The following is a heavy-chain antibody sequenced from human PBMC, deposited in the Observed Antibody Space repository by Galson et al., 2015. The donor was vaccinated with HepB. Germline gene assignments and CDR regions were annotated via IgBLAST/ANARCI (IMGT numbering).Heavy chain of an antibody. Sequence: SVKVSCKASGDTFSSTGISWVRQAPGQGLEWMGRIIPIVALAKYGQNFQVRVTITADTSTNTGYMELSSLRSDDTAVYYCAVENNYDYGMDVWGQGTMVIVSS. CDR3: AVENNYDYGMDV. J-gene: IGHJ6*02. D-gene: IGHD1/OR15-1a*01. V-gene: IGHV1-69*04. CDR2: IIPIVALA. CDR1: GDTFSSTG.